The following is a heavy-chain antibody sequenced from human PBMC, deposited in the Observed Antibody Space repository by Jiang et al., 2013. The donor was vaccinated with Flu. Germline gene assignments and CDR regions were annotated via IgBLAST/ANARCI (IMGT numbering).Heavy chain of an antibody. CDR1: GASTSSGDFF. D-gene: IGHD3-10*02. CDR2: IYNSGRT. V-gene: IGHV4-30-4*01. Sequence: GSGLVKPPQTLSLTCTASGASTSSGDFFWSWFRQPPGKSLEWIGYIYNSGRTYYNPSLESRVTISLDTSKNQFSLQLTSVTAADTALYYCAAATSVTMWAFHFWGQGTVVNVSS. J-gene: IGHJ3*01. CDR3: AAATSVTMWAFHF.